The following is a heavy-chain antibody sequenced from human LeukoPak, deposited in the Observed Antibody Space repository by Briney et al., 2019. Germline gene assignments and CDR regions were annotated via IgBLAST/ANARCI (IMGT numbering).Heavy chain of an antibody. J-gene: IGHJ4*02. V-gene: IGHV3-21*01. CDR3: ARAGGIESAFD. CDR1: GFTFSSYS. D-gene: IGHD5-12*01. Sequence: GGSLILSCAASGFTFSSYSMSWVRQAPGKGLEWVSSVTSRSSHIYYADSVRGRFTISRDNAKKSLYLQMNSLRAEDTAVYYCARAGGIESAFDWGQGTLVTVSS. CDR2: VTSRSSHI.